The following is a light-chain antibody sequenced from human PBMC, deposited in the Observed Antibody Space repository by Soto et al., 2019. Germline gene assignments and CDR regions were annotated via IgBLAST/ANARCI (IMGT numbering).Light chain of an antibody. CDR2: EVS. CDR3: SSSAGIYHYLV. Sequence: QSALTQPPSASGSPGQSVTISCTGTSSDVGGYNYVSWYQQHPGKAPKLMIYEVSNRPSGVPDRFSGSKSGNTASLTVSGLQTEDEAFYYCSSSAGIYHYLVFGGGTKLTVL. J-gene: IGLJ3*02. V-gene: IGLV2-8*01. CDR1: SSDVGGYNY.